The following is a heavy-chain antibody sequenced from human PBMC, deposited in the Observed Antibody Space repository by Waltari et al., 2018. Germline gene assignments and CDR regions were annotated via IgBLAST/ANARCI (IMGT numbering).Heavy chain of an antibody. CDR3: ARRRSGTYFRSFDY. D-gene: IGHD1-26*01. CDR1: GGSFSGYY. J-gene: IGHJ4*02. Sequence: QVHLQQWGAGLLKPSETLSLTCAAYGGSFSGYYWSWIRQSPGKGLEWIGEINHTGSANYNPSLKSRLTISIDTSKNQFSLMLTSVTAADTAVYYCARRRSGTYFRSFDYWGQGPLVTVSS. V-gene: IGHV4-34*01. CDR2: INHTGSA.